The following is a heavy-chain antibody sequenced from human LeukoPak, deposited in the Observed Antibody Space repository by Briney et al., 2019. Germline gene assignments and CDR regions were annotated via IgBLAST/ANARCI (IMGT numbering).Heavy chain of an antibody. CDR3: AKYYDFWSGYHGVNYYFDY. V-gene: IGHV3-23*01. D-gene: IGHD3-3*01. Sequence: GGSLRLSCAASGFTFSSYAMSWVRQAPGKGLEWVSAISGSGGSTYYADSVKGRFTISRDNSKNTLYLQMNSLRAEDTAVYYYAKYYDFWSGYHGVNYYFDYWGQGTLVTVSS. J-gene: IGHJ4*02. CDR1: GFTFSSYA. CDR2: ISGSGGST.